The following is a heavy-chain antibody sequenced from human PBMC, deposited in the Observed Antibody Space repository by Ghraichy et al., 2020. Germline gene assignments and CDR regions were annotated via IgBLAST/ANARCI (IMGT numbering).Heavy chain of an antibody. CDR3: ARSYGGNSGIFLW. CDR1: GGSISSYY. V-gene: IGHV4-59*08. CDR2: IYYSGST. D-gene: IGHD4-23*01. Sequence: SETLSLTCTVSGGSISSYYWSWIRQPPGKGLEWIGYIYYSGSTNYNPSLKSRVTISVDTSKNQFSLKLSSVTAADTAVYYCARSYGGNSGIFLWWGQGTLVTVSS. J-gene: IGHJ4*02.